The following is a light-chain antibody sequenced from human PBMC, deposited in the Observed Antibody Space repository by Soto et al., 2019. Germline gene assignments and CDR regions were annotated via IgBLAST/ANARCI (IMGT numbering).Light chain of an antibody. CDR3: HQYNLWPPWT. CDR2: GAS. Sequence: EIVLTQSPGTLSLSPGERATLSCRASQSVSSNYLAWYQQKPGQAPRLLIYGASTRAAGVPARFRGSGSGTEFTLTISSLQSEDFAVYYCHQYNLWPPWTFGQGTKVEVK. CDR1: QSVSSN. J-gene: IGKJ1*01. V-gene: IGKV3-15*01.